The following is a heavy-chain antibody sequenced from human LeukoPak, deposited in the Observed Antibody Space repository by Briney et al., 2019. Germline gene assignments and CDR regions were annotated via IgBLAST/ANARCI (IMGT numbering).Heavy chain of an antibody. Sequence: SETLSLTCAVSGYSISSGYYWGWIRQPPGKGLEWIGSIYHSGSTYYNPSLKSRVTISVDTSKNQFSLKLSSVTAADTAVYYCARLLTASCRFDYWGQGTLVTVS. CDR1: GYSISSGYY. CDR2: IYHSGST. V-gene: IGHV4-38-2*01. J-gene: IGHJ4*02. CDR3: ARLLTASCRFDY. D-gene: IGHD2-2*01.